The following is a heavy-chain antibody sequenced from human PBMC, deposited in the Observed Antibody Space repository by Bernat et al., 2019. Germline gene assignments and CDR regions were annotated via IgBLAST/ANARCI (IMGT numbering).Heavy chain of an antibody. D-gene: IGHD5-24*01. CDR3: ARDFLRERWLHRLDY. J-gene: IGHJ4*02. CDR1: GFTSSSYA. Sequence: QVQLVESGGGVVQPGRSLRLSCAASGFTSSSYAMHWVRQAPGKGLEWVAVISYDGSNKYYADSVKGRFTISRDNSKNTLYLQMNSLRAEDTAVYYCARDFLRERWLHRLDYWGQGTLVTVSS. V-gene: IGHV3-30-3*01. CDR2: ISYDGSNK.